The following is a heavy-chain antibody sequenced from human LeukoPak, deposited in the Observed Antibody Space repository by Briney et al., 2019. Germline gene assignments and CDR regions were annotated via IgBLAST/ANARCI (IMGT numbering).Heavy chain of an antibody. CDR2: INHSGST. CDR1: GGSFSGYY. CDR3: ARPVAAGWFDP. J-gene: IGHJ5*02. V-gene: IGHV4-34*01. Sequence: SETPSLTCAVYGGSFSGYYWSWIRQPPGKGLEWIGEINHSGSTNYNPSLKSRVTISVDTSKNQFSLKLSSVTAADTAVYYCARPVAAGWFDPWGQGTLVTVSS.